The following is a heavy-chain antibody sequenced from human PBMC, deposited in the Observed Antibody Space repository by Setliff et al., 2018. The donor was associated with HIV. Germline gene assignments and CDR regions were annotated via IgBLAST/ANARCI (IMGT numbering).Heavy chain of an antibody. CDR3: ASQVPSMLGRSLGY. CDR1: GGSISSSHW. J-gene: IGHJ4*02. Sequence: PSETLSLTCAVSGGSISSSHWWSWVRRPPGKGLEWIGEIHHSESTNYNPSLKSRVTISVDKSKNHFSLKLSSVTAADTAVYYCASQVPSMLGRSLGYWGQGTLVTVSS. D-gene: IGHD2-8*01. V-gene: IGHV4-4*02. CDR2: IHHSEST.